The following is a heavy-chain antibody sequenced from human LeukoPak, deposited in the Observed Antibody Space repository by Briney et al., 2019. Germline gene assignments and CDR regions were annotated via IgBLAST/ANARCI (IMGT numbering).Heavy chain of an antibody. Sequence: SETLSLTCTVSGASISGSPYYWGWIRQPPGRGLEWIGSISYSGTTYYSPSLKSRVTISGDTSKNQFSLKLSSVTAADTAVYYCARVYDDFWSGYADYYYGMDVWGQGTTVTVSS. D-gene: IGHD3-3*01. V-gene: IGHV4-39*07. J-gene: IGHJ6*02. CDR1: GASISGSPYY. CDR3: ARVYDDFWSGYADYYYGMDV. CDR2: ISYSGTT.